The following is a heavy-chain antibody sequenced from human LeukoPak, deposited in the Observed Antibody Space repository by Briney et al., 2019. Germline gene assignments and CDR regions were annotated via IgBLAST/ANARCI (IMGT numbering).Heavy chain of an antibody. J-gene: IGHJ6*04. CDR1: GFTVSSNY. CDR2: IYSGGST. CDR3: VKDPGSGWYYYYYGMDV. Sequence: PGGSLRLSCAASGFTVSSNYMSWVRQAPGKGLEWVSVIYSGGSTYYADSVKGRFTISRDNSKNTLYLQMSSLRAEDTAVYYCVKDPGSGWYYYYYGMDVWGKGTTVTVSS. D-gene: IGHD6-19*01. V-gene: IGHV3-53*05.